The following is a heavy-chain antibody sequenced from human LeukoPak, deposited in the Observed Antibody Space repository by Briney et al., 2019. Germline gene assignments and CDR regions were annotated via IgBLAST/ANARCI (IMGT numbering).Heavy chain of an antibody. V-gene: IGHV4-4*07. D-gene: IGHD2-15*01. Sequence: SETLSLTCTVSGGSISSYYWSWIRQPAGKGLEWIGRIYTSGSTNYNPSLKSRVTISVDTSKNQFSLKLSSVTAADTAVYYCARQVVVAATRHSRRFDPWGQGTLVTVSS. J-gene: IGHJ5*02. CDR1: GGSISSYY. CDR2: IYTSGST. CDR3: ARQVVVAATRHSRRFDP.